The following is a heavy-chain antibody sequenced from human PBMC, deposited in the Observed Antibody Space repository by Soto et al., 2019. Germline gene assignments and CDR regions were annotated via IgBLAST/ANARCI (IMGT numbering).Heavy chain of an antibody. CDR3: AGDYDSIGYYGFDP. J-gene: IGHJ5*02. CDR1: GGSISSGDYY. V-gene: IGHV4-30-4*01. D-gene: IGHD3-22*01. CDR2: IYYSGST. Sequence: QVQLQESGPGLVKPSQTLSLTCTVSGGSISSGDYYLSWIRQPPGKGLEWIGYIYYSGSTYYNPSRKSRVTIAVDTSKNQFSLKLSTVTAADTAVYYCAGDYDSIGYYGFDPWGQGTLVTVSS.